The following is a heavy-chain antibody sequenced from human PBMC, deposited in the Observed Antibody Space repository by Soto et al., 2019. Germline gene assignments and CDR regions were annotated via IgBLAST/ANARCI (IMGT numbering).Heavy chain of an antibody. V-gene: IGHV4-34*01. CDR1: GGSFSGYY. D-gene: IGHD3-10*01. CDR2: INHSGST. J-gene: IGHJ6*03. Sequence: SETLSLTCAVYGGSFSGYYWSWIRQPPGKGLEWIGEINHSGSTNYNPSLKSRVTISVDTSKNQFSLKLSSVTAADTAVYYCARGPYGSGSYYYYYYYMDVWGKGTTVTVSS. CDR3: ARGPYGSGSYYYYYYYMDV.